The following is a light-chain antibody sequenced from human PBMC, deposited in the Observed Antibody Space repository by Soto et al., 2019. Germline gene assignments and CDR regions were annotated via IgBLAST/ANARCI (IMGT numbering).Light chain of an antibody. Sequence: DIVMTQSPDSLAVSLGERATINCKSGQSVLYSSNNKNYLAWYQQKPGQPPKLLIYWASTRESGVPDRFSGSGSGTDFTLTITSLQAEDVAVYYCQQYYSSPITFGQGTRLEMK. J-gene: IGKJ5*01. V-gene: IGKV4-1*01. CDR1: QSVLYSSNNKNY. CDR3: QQYYSSPIT. CDR2: WAS.